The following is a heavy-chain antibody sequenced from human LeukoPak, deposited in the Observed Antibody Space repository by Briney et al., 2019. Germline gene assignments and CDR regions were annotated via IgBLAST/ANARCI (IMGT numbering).Heavy chain of an antibody. CDR1: GFTFSSYA. CDR2: ISGSGGST. J-gene: IGHJ4*02. D-gene: IGHD2-2*01. V-gene: IGHV3-23*01. Sequence: PGGSLRLSCAASGFTFSSYAMSWVRQAPGKGLEWVSAISGSGGSTYYADSVKGRFTISRDNSKSTLYLQMNSLRAEDTAVYYCAKLRTNIVVVPAATDYWGQGTLVTVSS. CDR3: AKLRTNIVVVPAATDY.